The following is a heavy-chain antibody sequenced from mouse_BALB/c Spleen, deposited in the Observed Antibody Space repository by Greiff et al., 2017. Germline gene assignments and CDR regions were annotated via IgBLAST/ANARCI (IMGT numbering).Heavy chain of an antibody. J-gene: IGHJ2*01. V-gene: IGHV1-69*01. D-gene: IGHD2-10*02. Sequence: QQPGAELVMPGASVKMSCKASGYTFTDYWMHWVKQRPGQGLEWIGAIDTSDSYTSYNQKFKGKATLTVDESSSTAYMQLSSLTSEDSAVYYCAREEYGNYGYWGQGTTLTVSS. CDR3: AREEYGNYGY. CDR2: IDTSDSYT. CDR1: GYTFTDYW.